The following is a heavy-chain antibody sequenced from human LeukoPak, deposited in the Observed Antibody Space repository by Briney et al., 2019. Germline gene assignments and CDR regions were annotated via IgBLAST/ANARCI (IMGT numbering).Heavy chain of an antibody. J-gene: IGHJ4*02. D-gene: IGHD3-10*01. CDR2: INHSGST. CDR1: GGSFSGYY. V-gene: IGHV4-34*01. Sequence: SETLSLTCAVYGGSFSGYYWSWIRQPPGKGLEWIGEINHSGSTNYNPSLKSRVTMSVDTSKNQFSLKLSSVTAADTAVYYCARGALLWFGAKMEYYFDYWGQGTPLTVSS. CDR3: ARGALLWFGAKMEYYFDY.